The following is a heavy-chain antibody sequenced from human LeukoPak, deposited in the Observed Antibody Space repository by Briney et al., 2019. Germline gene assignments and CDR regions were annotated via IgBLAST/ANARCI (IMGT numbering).Heavy chain of an antibody. CDR1: GYTFTGYY. J-gene: IGHJ4*02. D-gene: IGHD6-19*01. CDR3: ASPGGDSSGWYGLDY. V-gene: IGHV1-2*02. CDR2: INPNSGGA. Sequence: GASVKVSCKASGYTFTGYYMHWVRQAPGQGLEWMGWINPNSGGANYAQKFQGRVTMTRDTSISTAYMELSRLRSDDTAVYYCASPGGDSSGWYGLDYWGQGTLVTVSS.